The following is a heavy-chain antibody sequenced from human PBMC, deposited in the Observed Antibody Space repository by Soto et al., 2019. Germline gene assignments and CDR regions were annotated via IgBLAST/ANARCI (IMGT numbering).Heavy chain of an antibody. D-gene: IGHD3-16*01. Sequence: QVQLVQSGAEVKNPGASVKVSCKASGYTFTRYGIGWARQAPGQGLEWMGWINTYNGNTNYAQNVQGRVTLTTDTCTSTACMELRSLRSNETAIYYCAMVDVYVTPSPQDVWGQGTTVIVSS. CDR1: GYTFTRYG. V-gene: IGHV1-18*01. CDR2: INTYNGNT. CDR3: AMVDVYVTPSPQDV. J-gene: IGHJ6*02.